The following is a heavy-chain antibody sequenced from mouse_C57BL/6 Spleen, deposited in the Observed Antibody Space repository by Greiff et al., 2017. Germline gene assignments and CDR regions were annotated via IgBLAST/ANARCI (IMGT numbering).Heavy chain of an antibody. J-gene: IGHJ4*01. V-gene: IGHV5-4*01. D-gene: IGHD1-1*01. CDR2: ISDGGSYT. CDR3: ARDGGSSYAMDY. CDR1: GFTFSSYA. Sequence: EVQLQESGGGLVKPGGSLKLSCAASGFTFSSYAMSWVRQTPEKRLEWVATISDGGSYTYYPDNVKGRFTISRDNAKNNLYLQMSHLKSEDTAMYYCARDGGSSYAMDYWGQGTSVTVSS.